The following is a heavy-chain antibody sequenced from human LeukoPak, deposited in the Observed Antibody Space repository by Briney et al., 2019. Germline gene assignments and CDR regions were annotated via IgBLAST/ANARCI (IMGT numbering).Heavy chain of an antibody. D-gene: IGHD3-22*01. CDR3: ARDWYYYDSNDYYSENWFDP. J-gene: IGHJ5*02. Sequence: PSETLSLTCTVSGGSIGSYYWSWIRQPPGKGLEWIGYIHDTGSTKYNPSLKSRVTISVDTSKNQFSLKLSSVTAADTAVYYCARDWYYYDSNDYYSENWFDPWDQGTLVTVSS. CDR1: GGSIGSYY. CDR2: IHDTGST. V-gene: IGHV4-59*01.